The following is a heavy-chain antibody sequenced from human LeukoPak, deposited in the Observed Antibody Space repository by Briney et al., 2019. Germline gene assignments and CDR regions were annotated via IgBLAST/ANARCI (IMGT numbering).Heavy chain of an antibody. V-gene: IGHV3-7*01. Sequence: PGGSLRLSCAASGFNFNAYWMSWVRQAPGKGLEWVANIKADGSEEYYVDSMKGRFTISRDNAKQSLYLQMNSLGAEDTAVYYCAKGTAMEYWGQGTLVTVSS. D-gene: IGHD5-18*01. J-gene: IGHJ4*02. CDR2: IKADGSEE. CDR3: AKGTAMEY. CDR1: GFNFNAYW.